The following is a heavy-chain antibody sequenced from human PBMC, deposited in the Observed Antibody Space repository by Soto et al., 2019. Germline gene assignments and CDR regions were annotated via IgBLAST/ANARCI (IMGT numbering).Heavy chain of an antibody. Sequence: SETLSLTCAVYGGSFSGYYWSWIRQPPGKGLEWIWEINHSGSTNYNPSLKSRVTISVDTSKNQFSLKLSSVTAADTAVYYCARGFASIAARPAYYYYGMEVWGQGTTVTVSS. CDR2: INHSGST. J-gene: IGHJ6*02. CDR1: GGSFSGYY. V-gene: IGHV4-34*01. CDR3: ARGFASIAARPAYYYYGMEV. D-gene: IGHD6-6*01.